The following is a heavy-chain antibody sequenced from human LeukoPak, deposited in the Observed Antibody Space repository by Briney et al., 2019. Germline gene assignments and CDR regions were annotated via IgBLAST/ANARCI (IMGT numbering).Heavy chain of an antibody. CDR3: IVFGDSNH. V-gene: IGHV3-53*01. D-gene: IGHD4-17*01. CDR1: GLTGSHNY. Sequence: GGSLRLSCTASGLTGSHNYVSWVRQAPGKGLEWVSAIHTSGDTCYADSVKGRFTISRDTSKNTLYLQINSLRVEDTAVYYCIVFGDSNHWGQGTLVTVSS. CDR2: IHTSGDT. J-gene: IGHJ5*02.